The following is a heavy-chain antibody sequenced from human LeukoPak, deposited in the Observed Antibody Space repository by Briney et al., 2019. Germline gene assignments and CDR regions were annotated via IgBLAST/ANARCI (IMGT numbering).Heavy chain of an antibody. V-gene: IGHV3-23*01. Sequence: PSETLSLTCAVYGGSFSDYYWSWIRQPPGKGLEWVSAISGSGGSTYYADSVKGRFTISRDNSKNTLYLQMNSLRAEDTAVYYCANYPAVAGLNPIWGQGTMVTVSS. J-gene: IGHJ3*02. D-gene: IGHD6-19*01. CDR2: ISGSGGST. CDR3: ANYPAVAGLNPI. CDR1: GGSFSDYY.